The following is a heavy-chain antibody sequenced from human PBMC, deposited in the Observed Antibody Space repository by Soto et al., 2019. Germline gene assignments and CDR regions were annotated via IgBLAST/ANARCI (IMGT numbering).Heavy chain of an antibody. Sequence: GGSLRLSCAASGFTLSGYAMDWVRQAPGKGLEYVSGISSNGVGTYYANSVQGRFTISRDNSKSTVYLQMGGLRSEDMAVYYCARRARPDFYYLDVWGKGTTVTVSS. V-gene: IGHV3-64*01. CDR3: ARRARPDFYYLDV. CDR2: ISSNGVGT. D-gene: IGHD6-6*01. CDR1: GFTLSGYA. J-gene: IGHJ6*03.